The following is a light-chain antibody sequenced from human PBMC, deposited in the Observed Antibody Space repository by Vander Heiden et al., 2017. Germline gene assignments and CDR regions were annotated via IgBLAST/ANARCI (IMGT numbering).Light chain of an antibody. Sequence: SYVLPQPPSASVSTGQTASITCSGDKLGDKYACWYQQKPGQSPVLVIYQDSKRPSGIPERFSGSNSGNTATLTISGTQTMDEADYYCQAWDSSTAVFGGGTKLTVL. CDR1: KLGDKY. J-gene: IGLJ2*01. V-gene: IGLV3-1*01. CDR2: QDS. CDR3: QAWDSSTAV.